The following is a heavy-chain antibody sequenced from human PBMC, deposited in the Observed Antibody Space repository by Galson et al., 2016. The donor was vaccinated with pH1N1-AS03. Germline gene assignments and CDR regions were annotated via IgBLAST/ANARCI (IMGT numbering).Heavy chain of an antibody. D-gene: IGHD6-13*01. Sequence: SLRLSCAASGFTFSSYVMHWVRQAPGKGLEYVSAISGNGYGTYYANSVKGRFTISRDNSKSTLFLQMGSLRPEDRAVYYCARGPVSYSNYWFPPPDYWGQGTLVTVSS. CDR1: GFTFSSYV. CDR3: ARGPVSYSNYWFPPPDY. CDR2: ISGNGYGT. V-gene: IGHV3-64*01. J-gene: IGHJ4*02.